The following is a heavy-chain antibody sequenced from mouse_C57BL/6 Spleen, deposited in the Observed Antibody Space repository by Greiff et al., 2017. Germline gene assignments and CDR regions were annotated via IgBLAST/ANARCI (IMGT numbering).Heavy chain of an antibody. V-gene: IGHV2-9-1*01. D-gene: IGHD1-1*01. Sequence: VQLVESGPGLVAPSQSLSITCTVSGFSLTSYAISWVRQPPGKGLEWLGVIWTGGGTNYNSALKSRLSISKDNSKSQVFLKMNSLQTDDTARYYCARVYYGSSDWYFDVWGTGTTVTVSS. CDR2: IWTGGGT. J-gene: IGHJ1*03. CDR1: GFSLTSYA. CDR3: ARVYYGSSDWYFDV.